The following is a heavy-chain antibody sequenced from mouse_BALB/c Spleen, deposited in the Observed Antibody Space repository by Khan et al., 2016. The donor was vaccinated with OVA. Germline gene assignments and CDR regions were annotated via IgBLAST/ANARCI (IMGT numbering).Heavy chain of an antibody. Sequence: EVKLEESGPGLVKPSQSLSLTCTVTGYSITSEYAWNWIRQFPGNKLEWMGYINYSGNTRFNPSLKGRTSITRDTSKNQFFLQLNSVTTEDTATYYCARKDYYDYDPFPYGGQGTLVTVSA. CDR3: ARKDYYDYDPFPY. J-gene: IGHJ3*01. V-gene: IGHV3-2*02. D-gene: IGHD2-4*01. CDR2: INYSGNT. CDR1: GYSITSEYA.